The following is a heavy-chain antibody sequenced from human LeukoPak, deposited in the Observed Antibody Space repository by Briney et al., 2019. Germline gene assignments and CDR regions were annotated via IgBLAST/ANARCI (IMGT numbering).Heavy chain of an antibody. CDR3: ARGSVHLGSGSFLGYYYYYMDV. Sequence: AASVKVSCKASGGTFSSYAISWVRQAPGQGLEWMGGIIPIFGTANYAQKFQGRVTITADESTSTAYMELSSLRSEDTAVYYCARGSVHLGSGSFLGYYYYYMDVWGKGTTVTISS. D-gene: IGHD1-26*01. J-gene: IGHJ6*03. CDR2: IIPIFGTA. CDR1: GGTFSSYA. V-gene: IGHV1-69*13.